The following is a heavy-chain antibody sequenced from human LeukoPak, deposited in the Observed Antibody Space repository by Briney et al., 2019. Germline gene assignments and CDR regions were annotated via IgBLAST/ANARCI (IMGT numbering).Heavy chain of an antibody. V-gene: IGHV4-34*01. D-gene: IGHD2-2*01. CDR2: INHSGST. J-gene: IGHJ6*02. CDR1: GGSFSGYY. CDR3: ARGSTPPPLVVPAAMSYYYYYGMDV. Sequence: SETLSLTCAVYGGSFSGYYWSWIRQPPGKGLEWIGEINHSGSTNYNPSLKSRVTISVDTSKNQFSLKLSSVTAADTAVYYCARGSTPPPLVVPAAMSYYYYYGMDVWGQGTTVTVSS.